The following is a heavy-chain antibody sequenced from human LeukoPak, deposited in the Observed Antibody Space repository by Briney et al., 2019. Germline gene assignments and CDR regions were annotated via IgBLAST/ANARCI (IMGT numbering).Heavy chain of an antibody. CDR1: GFTFSTYV. D-gene: IGHD3-3*01. J-gene: IGHJ5*02. V-gene: IGHV3-23*01. CDR2: MTGTGDTK. CDR3: ARKTVEVYYGALDP. Sequence: GGSLRLSYTASGFTFSTYVMTWVRQAPGKGLEWVSGMTGTGDTKYYADSVKGRFTISRDNSKNTLYLQMNSLRAEDTAVYYCARKTVEVYYGALDPWGQGALVTVSS.